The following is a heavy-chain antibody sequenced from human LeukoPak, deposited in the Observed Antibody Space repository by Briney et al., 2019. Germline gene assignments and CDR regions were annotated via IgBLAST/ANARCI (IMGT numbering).Heavy chain of an antibody. J-gene: IGHJ4*02. CDR1: GFTFSSYA. CDR3: AKARGYSYGSSSDY. D-gene: IGHD5-18*01. Sequence: PGGSLRLSCAASGFTFSSYAMSWVRQAPGKGLEWVSAISGSGGSTYYADSVKGRFTISRDNSKNTLYLQMNSLRAEDTAVYYCAKARGYSYGSSSDYWGQGTLVTVSS. V-gene: IGHV3-23*01. CDR2: ISGSGGST.